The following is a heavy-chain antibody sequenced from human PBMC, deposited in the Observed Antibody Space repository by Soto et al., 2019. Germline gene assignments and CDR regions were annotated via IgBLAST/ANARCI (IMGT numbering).Heavy chain of an antibody. J-gene: IGHJ3*02. D-gene: IGHD3-9*01. CDR1: GGTFSSYT. CDR2: IIPILGIA. Sequence: QVQLVQSGAEVKKPGSSVKVSCKASGGTFSSYTISWVRQAPGQGLEWMGRIIPILGIANYAQKFQGRVTITADKSTSTAYMELSSLRSEDTAVYYCASLSGPPAFDIWGQGTMVTVSS. V-gene: IGHV1-69*02. CDR3: ASLSGPPAFDI.